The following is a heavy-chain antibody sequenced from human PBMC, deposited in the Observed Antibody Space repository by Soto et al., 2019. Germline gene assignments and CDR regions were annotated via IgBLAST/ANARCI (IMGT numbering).Heavy chain of an antibody. CDR1: GFTFSSYA. J-gene: IGHJ1*01. Sequence: EVQLLESGGGLVQPGGSLRLSCAASGFTFSSYAMSWVRQAPGKGLEWVSAISGSGGSTYYADSVKGRFTISRDNSKNTLYLQMNSLRAEDTAVYYCAFGLVEDLEYFQHWGQGTLVTVSS. V-gene: IGHV3-23*01. CDR3: AFGLVEDLEYFQH. CDR2: ISGSGGST. D-gene: IGHD6-19*01.